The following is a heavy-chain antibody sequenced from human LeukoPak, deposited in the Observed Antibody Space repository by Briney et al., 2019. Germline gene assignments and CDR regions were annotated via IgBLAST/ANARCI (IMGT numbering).Heavy chain of an antibody. D-gene: IGHD2-2*01. CDR2: ISSDGSSI. Sequence: GGSLRLSCAASGFTFSSYEMHWVRQAPGKGLVWVSCISSDGSSISYADSVKGRFTISRDNAKNTLYLQMNSLRAEDTAVYYCARDISVVVPAAYDYWGQGTLVTVSS. CDR3: ARDISVVVPAAYDY. V-gene: IGHV3-74*01. J-gene: IGHJ4*02. CDR1: GFTFSSYE.